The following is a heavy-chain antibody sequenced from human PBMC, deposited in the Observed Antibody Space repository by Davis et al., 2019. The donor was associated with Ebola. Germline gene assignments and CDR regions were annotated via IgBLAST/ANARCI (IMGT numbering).Heavy chain of an antibody. J-gene: IGHJ3*01. CDR3: STAFNSVTDGFDF. CDR1: GFKFSDLY. Sequence: PGGSLRLSCAASGFKFSDLYVHWIRQAPGKGLEWIARIGGSGGYTNYADSVRGRFTISRDSAKNSLYLQMDNLRPDDTAVYYCSTAFNSVTDGFDFWGQGAMVTVSS. CDR2: IGGSGGYT. V-gene: IGHV3-11*06. D-gene: IGHD4-17*01.